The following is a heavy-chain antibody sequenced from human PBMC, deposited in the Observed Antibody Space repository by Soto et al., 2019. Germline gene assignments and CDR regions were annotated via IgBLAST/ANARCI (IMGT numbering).Heavy chain of an antibody. CDR1: GFTFSSYW. CDR2: IKQDGSEK. J-gene: IGHJ3*02. D-gene: IGHD1-20*01. Sequence: GGSLRLSCAASGFTFSSYWMSWVRQAPGKGLEWVANIKQDGSEKYYVDSVKGRFNISRDNAKNSLYLQMNGLRAEDTAVYYCARDRDNEVYRGAFDIWGQGTMGTVSS. CDR3: ARDRDNEVYRGAFDI. V-gene: IGHV3-7*03.